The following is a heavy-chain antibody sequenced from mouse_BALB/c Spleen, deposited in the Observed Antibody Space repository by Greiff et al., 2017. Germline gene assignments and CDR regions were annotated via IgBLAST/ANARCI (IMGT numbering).Heavy chain of an antibody. CDR1: GFTFSSYA. CDR3: ARVYYGSSYRNYLDY. Sequence: EVMVVESGGGLVKPGGSLKLSCAASGFTFSSYAMSWVRQSPEKRLEWVAEISSGGSYTYYPDTVTGRFTISRDNAKNTLYLEMSSLRSEDTAMYYCARVYYGSSYRNYLDYWGQGTTLTVSS. CDR2: ISSGGSYT. D-gene: IGHD1-1*01. V-gene: IGHV5-9-4*01. J-gene: IGHJ2*01.